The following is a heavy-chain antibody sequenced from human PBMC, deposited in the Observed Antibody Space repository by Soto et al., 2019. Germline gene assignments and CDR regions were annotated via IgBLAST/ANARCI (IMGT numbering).Heavy chain of an antibody. CDR3: ARARYYYGSGSSLYYFDY. Sequence: SETLSLTCAVSGYSISSYYYWGWIRQPPGKGLEWIGSIYHSGSTYYNPSLESRVTTSLDTSKNQVSLKLSSVTAADTAMYFCARARYYYGSGSSLYYFDYWGQGTLVTVSS. V-gene: IGHV4-38-2*01. D-gene: IGHD3-10*01. CDR1: GYSISSYYY. CDR2: IYHSGST. J-gene: IGHJ4*02.